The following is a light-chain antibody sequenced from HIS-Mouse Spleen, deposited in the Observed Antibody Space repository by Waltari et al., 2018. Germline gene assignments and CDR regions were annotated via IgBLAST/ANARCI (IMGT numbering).Light chain of an antibody. J-gene: IGLJ3*02. CDR1: ALPTKY. Sequence: SYELTQPPSVSVSPGQTARITCSGDALPTKYAYGYQQKSGQAPVLVIYEDSKRPSGIPERFSGSSSGTMATLTISGAQVEDEADYYCYSTDSSGNWVFGGGTKLTVL. V-gene: IGLV3-10*01. CDR2: EDS. CDR3: YSTDSSGNWV.